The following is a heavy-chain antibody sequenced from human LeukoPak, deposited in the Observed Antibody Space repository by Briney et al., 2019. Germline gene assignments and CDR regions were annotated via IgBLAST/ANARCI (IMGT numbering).Heavy chain of an antibody. Sequence: GGSLRLSCVGSGFTSIAYALTWARQAPGKGLEWVSGISGGGVTTYYADSVKGRFTISRDNSKNTLYLQMNSLRADDTAIYYCPKKQPVGGQSYYHYGMDVWGQGTKVTVPS. V-gene: IGHV3-23*01. J-gene: IGHJ6*02. D-gene: IGHD1-14*01. CDR2: ISGGGVTT. CDR1: GFTSIAYA. CDR3: PKKQPVGGQSYYHYGMDV.